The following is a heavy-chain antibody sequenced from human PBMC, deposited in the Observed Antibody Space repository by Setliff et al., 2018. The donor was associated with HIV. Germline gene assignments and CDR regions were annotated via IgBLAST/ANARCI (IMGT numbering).Heavy chain of an antibody. D-gene: IGHD1-26*01. CDR1: GGPFSGYY. Sequence: PSETLSLTCAVYGGPFSGYYWTWIRQSPGKGLEWIGEINHSGATTYKPSLKSRATISVDTSKKQFSLKLNSVNAADTATYYCARYSGLGIDYWGQGTLVTVSS. J-gene: IGHJ4*02. CDR2: INHSGAT. V-gene: IGHV4-34*01. CDR3: ARYSGLGIDY.